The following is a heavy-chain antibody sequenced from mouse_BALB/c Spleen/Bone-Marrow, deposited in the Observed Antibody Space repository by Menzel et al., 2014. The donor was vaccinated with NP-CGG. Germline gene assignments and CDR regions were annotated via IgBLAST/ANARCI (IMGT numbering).Heavy chain of an antibody. Sequence: VQLQQSGAELVKPGAAVKLSCTGSGFNIKDTYMHWVKQRPEQGLEWIGRIDPANGNTKYDPKFQGKATMTADTSSNTAYLQFSSLTSEDTSVYYCARHHRYAYYFDYWGQGTALTVSS. CDR1: GFNIKDTY. D-gene: IGHD2-14*01. V-gene: IGHV14-3*02. J-gene: IGHJ2*01. CDR2: IDPANGNT. CDR3: ARHHRYAYYFDY.